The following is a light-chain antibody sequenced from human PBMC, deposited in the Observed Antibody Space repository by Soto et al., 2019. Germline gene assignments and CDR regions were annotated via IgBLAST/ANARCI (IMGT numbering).Light chain of an antibody. CDR3: QQYDNLYT. CDR2: DAS. V-gene: IGKV1-33*01. CDR1: QDIRNC. Sequence: DIQMTQSPSSLSASVGDRVTITCQASQDIRNCLNWYQQKPGRAPKLLIYDASNLERGVPSRFSGSGSGTLFTFTITSLQTEDIATYYCQQYDNLYTFGQGTKLEIK. J-gene: IGKJ2*01.